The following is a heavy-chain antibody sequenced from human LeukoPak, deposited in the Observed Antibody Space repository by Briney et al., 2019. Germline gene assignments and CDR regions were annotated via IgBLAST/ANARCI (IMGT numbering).Heavy chain of an antibody. V-gene: IGHV1-2*02. CDR2: IDSKNGDT. CDR1: GYTFTAYY. Sequence: ASVKVSCKASGYTFTAYYMHWVRQAPGQGLEWMGWIDSKNGDTKYAQKFQSRLTITRDTSIGIAYMELRSLISDDTADYNCASEAYCSGGRCSVPRVASWGQGTPVTVSS. J-gene: IGHJ4*02. D-gene: IGHD2-15*01. CDR3: ASEAYCSGGRCSVPRVAS.